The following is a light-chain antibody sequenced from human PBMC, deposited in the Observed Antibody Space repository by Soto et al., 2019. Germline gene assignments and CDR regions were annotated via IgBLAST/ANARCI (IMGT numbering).Light chain of an antibody. Sequence: DIQMTQSPSSLSASVGDRVTITCRASQGISNYLAWYQQKPGKVPKLLIYAASTLQLGVPPRFSGSVSGTDFPLTISSLQPEDVATYYCQKHNSAPFTFGPGTKVDI. V-gene: IGKV1-27*01. CDR1: QGISNY. CDR2: AAS. J-gene: IGKJ3*01. CDR3: QKHNSAPFT.